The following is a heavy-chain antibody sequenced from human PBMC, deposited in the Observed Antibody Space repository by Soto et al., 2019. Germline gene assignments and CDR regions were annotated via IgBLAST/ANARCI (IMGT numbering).Heavy chain of an antibody. CDR2: IRSHTNNYAT. J-gene: IGHJ4*02. V-gene: IGHV3-73*02. CDR3: TRPDYGGNSGTGDY. D-gene: IGHD2-21*01. CDR1: RLAFTGSG. Sequence: EVQLVESGGGLVQPGGSLKLSCETSRLAFTGSGIHWVRQAFGKGLEWVGRIRSHTNNYATQYAASVKGRFIISRDDSKNTAYLQMNSLKTEDSAVYYCTRPDYGGNSGTGDYWGQGTLVIVSS.